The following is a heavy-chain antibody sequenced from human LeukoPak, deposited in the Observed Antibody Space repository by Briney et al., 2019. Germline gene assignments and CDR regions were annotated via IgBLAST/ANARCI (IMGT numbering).Heavy chain of an antibody. CDR2: MNPNSGNT. CDR1: GYTFTSCD. CDR3: ARGEVGGVRGYYYPFDY. V-gene: IGHV1-8*01. J-gene: IGHJ4*02. D-gene: IGHD3-22*01. Sequence: GASVKVSCKSSGYTFTSCDFNWVRQATGQGLEWMGWMNPNSGNTGYAHEFQGRVTMTRNTSISTAYMELSSLRSEDTAVYYCARGEVGGVRGYYYPFDYWGQGTLVTVSS.